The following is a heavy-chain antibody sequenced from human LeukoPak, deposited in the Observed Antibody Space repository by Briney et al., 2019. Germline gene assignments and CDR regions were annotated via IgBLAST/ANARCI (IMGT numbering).Heavy chain of an antibody. CDR3: ARGYCSSTSCYRAYYFDY. D-gene: IGHD2-2*01. CDR2: MNPNSGNT. CDR1: GYTFTSYD. J-gene: IGHJ4*02. Sequence: GASVKVSCKASGYTFTSYDINWVRQATGQGLEWMGWMNPNSGNTGYAQKFQGRVTMTRNTSISTAYMELSSLRSEDTAVYYCARGYCSSTSCYRAYYFDYWGQGTLVTVSS. V-gene: IGHV1-8*01.